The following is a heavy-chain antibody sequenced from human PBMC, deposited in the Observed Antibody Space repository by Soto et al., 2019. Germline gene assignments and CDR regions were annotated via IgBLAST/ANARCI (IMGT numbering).Heavy chain of an antibody. D-gene: IGHD5-12*01. CDR2: IIPNLGIA. CDR1: GGTFSSYT. J-gene: IGHJ4*02. V-gene: IGHV1-69*08. CDR3: AREEMATIVSDY. Sequence: QVQLVQSGAEVKKPGSSVKVSCKASGGTFSSYTISWVRQAPGQGLEWMGRIIPNLGIANYAQKFQGRVTITADKSTSTAYMELSSRRSEDTAVYYCAREEMATIVSDYWGQGTLVTVSS.